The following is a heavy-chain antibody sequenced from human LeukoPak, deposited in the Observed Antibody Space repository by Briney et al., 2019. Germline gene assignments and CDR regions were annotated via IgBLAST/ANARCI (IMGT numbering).Heavy chain of an antibody. Sequence: SETLSLTCTVSGGSMSPYHWGWIRQPPGKGLEWTGYIYYSGSTNYNPSLKSRVTISVDTSKNQFSLKLSSVTAADTAVYYCARGPPDYYYDSSGYLHYWGQGTLVTVSS. J-gene: IGHJ4*02. CDR3: ARGPPDYYYDSSGYLHY. CDR1: GGSMSPYH. CDR2: IYYSGST. V-gene: IGHV4-59*12. D-gene: IGHD3-22*01.